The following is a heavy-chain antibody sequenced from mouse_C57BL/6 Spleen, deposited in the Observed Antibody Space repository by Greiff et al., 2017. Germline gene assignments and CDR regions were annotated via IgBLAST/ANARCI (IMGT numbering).Heavy chain of an antibody. V-gene: IGHV1-69*01. CDR2: IDPSDSYT. CDR1: GYTFTSYW. D-gene: IGHD1-1*01. Sequence: QVQLQQPGAELVMPGASVKLSCKASGYTFTSYWMHWVKQRPGQGLEWIGEIDPSDSYTNYNEKFKGKSTLTVDKSSSTAYMQLSSLTSEDSAVYYCARPYYGSPYWYFDGWGTGTTVTVSS. CDR3: ARPYYGSPYWYFDG. J-gene: IGHJ1*03.